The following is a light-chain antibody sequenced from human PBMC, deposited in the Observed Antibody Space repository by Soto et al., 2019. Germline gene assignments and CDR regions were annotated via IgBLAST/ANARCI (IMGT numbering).Light chain of an antibody. Sequence: DIQMTQSPSSVSASVGDRVTITCRASQGNSRWLAWYQQKPGKAPKLLFYTTSSLRSGGQFRFNGSGYRTDFTLNINNVRPEDFSTFFCEQDKGLPFTFGGGTEVDMK. V-gene: IGKV1-12*01. CDR1: QGNSRW. J-gene: IGKJ3*01. CDR3: EQDKGLPFT. CDR2: TTS.